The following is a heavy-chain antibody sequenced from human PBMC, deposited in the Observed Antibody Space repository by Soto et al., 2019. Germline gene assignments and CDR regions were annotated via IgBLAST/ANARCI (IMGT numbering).Heavy chain of an antibody. D-gene: IGHD1-26*01. CDR1: GGSISSGGYY. CDR3: ARESHSGSFDY. CDR2: IYYSGST. Sequence: SETLSLTCTVSGGSISSGGYYWSWIRQHPGKGLEWIGYIYYSGSTYYNPSLKSRVTISVDTSKNQFSLKLSSVTAADTAVYYCARESHSGSFDYWGQGTLGTVS. J-gene: IGHJ4*02. V-gene: IGHV4-31*03.